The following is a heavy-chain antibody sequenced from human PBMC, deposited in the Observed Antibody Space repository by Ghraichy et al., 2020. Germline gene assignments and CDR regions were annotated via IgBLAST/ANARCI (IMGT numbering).Heavy chain of an antibody. J-gene: IGHJ5*02. Sequence: GESLNSSCTASGFTFSDYSMIWVRQAPGKGLEWVSSISRRSSPTYYADSVQGRFTISRDNAKNSVYLQMNSLRAEDTALYYCVRQVGDDSSNWFDPWGQGTLVAVSS. CDR3: VRQVGDDSSNWFDP. D-gene: IGHD5-18*01. V-gene: IGHV3-21*01. CDR2: ISRRSSPT. CDR1: GFTFSDYS.